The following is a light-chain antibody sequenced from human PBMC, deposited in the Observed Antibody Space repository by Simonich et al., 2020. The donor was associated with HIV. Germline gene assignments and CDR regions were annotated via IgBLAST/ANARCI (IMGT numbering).Light chain of an antibody. J-gene: IGKJ1*01. CDR2: KAS. CDR1: QSISSW. V-gene: IGKV1-5*03. Sequence: DIQMTQSPSTLSASVGDRVTIPGPASQSISSWLAWYQQKPGKAPKLLIYKASSLESGVPYRFSGSGSGTEFTLTISSRQPDDFATYYCQQYNSYSWTFGQGTKVEIK. CDR3: QQYNSYSWT.